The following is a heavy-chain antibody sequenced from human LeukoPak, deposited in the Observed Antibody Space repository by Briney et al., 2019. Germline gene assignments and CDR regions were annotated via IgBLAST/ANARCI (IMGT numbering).Heavy chain of an antibody. CDR1: GYTFTSYD. J-gene: IGHJ6*03. D-gene: IGHD3-9*01. CDR3: ARFDFDNYCYYYYMDV. V-gene: IGHV1-8*01. Sequence: ASVKVSCKASGYTFTSYDINWVRQATGQGLEWMGWMNPNSGNTGYAQKFQGRVTMTRNTSISTAYMELSSLRSEDTAVYYCARFDFDNYCYYYYMDVWGKGTTVTVSS. CDR2: MNPNSGNT.